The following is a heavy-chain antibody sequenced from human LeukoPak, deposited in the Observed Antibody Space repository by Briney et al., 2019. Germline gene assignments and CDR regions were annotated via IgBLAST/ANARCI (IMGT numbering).Heavy chain of an antibody. CDR3: ATRSPIIAAAWEGYYYYMDV. CDR1: GGTFSSYA. J-gene: IGHJ6*03. Sequence: SVKVSCKASGGTFSSYAISWVRQAPGQGLEWMGGIIPIFGTANYAQKFQGRVTITTDESTSTAYMELRSLRSEDTAVYYCATRSPIIAAAWEGYYYYMDVWGKGTTVTVSS. D-gene: IGHD6-13*01. V-gene: IGHV1-69*05. CDR2: IIPIFGTA.